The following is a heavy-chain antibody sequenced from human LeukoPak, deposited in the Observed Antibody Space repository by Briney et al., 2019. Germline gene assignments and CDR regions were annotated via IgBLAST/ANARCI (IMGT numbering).Heavy chain of an antibody. J-gene: IGHJ4*02. CDR1: GGSISSYY. CDR3: ARKYSYGLPFDY. D-gene: IGHD5-18*01. Sequence: SETLSLTCTVSGGSISSYYWSWIRQPPGKGLDWIGYISYSGNTNYNPSLKSRVTISVDTSKNQFSLKLSSVTAADTAVYYCARKYSYGLPFDYWGQGTLVTVSS. CDR2: ISYSGNT. V-gene: IGHV4-59*12.